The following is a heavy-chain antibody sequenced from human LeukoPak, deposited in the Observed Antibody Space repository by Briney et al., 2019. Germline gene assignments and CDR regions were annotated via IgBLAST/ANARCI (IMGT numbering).Heavy chain of an antibody. V-gene: IGHV4-59*01. Sequence: PSETLSLTCTVSGGSISSYYWSWIRQPPGKGLEWIGYIYYSGSTNYNPSLKSRVTISVGTSKNQFSLKLSSVTAADTAVYYCARAGVAVAGSWWFDPWGQGTLVTVSS. D-gene: IGHD6-19*01. J-gene: IGHJ5*02. CDR1: GGSISSYY. CDR3: ARAGVAVAGSWWFDP. CDR2: IYYSGST.